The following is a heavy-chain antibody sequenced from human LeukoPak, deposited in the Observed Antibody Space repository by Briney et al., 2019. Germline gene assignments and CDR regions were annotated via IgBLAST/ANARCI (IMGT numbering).Heavy chain of an antibody. Sequence: SETLSLTCAVYGVSFSGYYWSWLRQPPGEGLEWIGEINHSGSTNYNPSLKSRVTISVDTSKNQFSLKLSSVTAADTAVYYCARGYYYGSGSYFYWGQGTLVTVSS. CDR1: GVSFSGYY. J-gene: IGHJ4*02. CDR2: INHSGST. D-gene: IGHD3-10*01. CDR3: ARGYYYGSGSYFY. V-gene: IGHV4-34*01.